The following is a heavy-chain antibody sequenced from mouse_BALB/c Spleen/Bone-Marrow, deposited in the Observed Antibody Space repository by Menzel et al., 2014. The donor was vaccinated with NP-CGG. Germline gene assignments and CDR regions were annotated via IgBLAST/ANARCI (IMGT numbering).Heavy chain of an antibody. CDR1: GFNIKDTY. V-gene: IGHV14-3*02. D-gene: IGHD2-4*01. Sequence: VQLQQPGAELVKPGASVKLSCTASGFNIKDTYMHWVKQRPDQGLEWIGRIDPANGNTKYDPKFQDKATITTDTSSNTAYLQLSSLTSEDTAVYYCARDDYDDYYAMDYWGQGTSVTVSS. CDR2: IDPANGNT. J-gene: IGHJ4*01. CDR3: ARDDYDDYYAMDY.